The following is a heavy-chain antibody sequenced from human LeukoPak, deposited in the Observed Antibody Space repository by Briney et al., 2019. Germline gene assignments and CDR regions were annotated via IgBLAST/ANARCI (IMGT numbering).Heavy chain of an antibody. CDR1: GGTFSSYA. V-gene: IGHV1-2*02. CDR2: INPNSGGT. Sequence: ASVKVSCKASGGTFSSYAISWVRQAPGQGLEWMGWINPNSGGTNYAQKFQGRVTMTRDTSISTAYMELSRLRSDDTAVYYCATYSSGWYEYFDYWGQGTLVTVSS. CDR3: ATYSSGWYEYFDY. J-gene: IGHJ4*02. D-gene: IGHD6-19*01.